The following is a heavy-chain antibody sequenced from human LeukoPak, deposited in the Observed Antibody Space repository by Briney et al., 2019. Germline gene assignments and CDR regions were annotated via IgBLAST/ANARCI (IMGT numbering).Heavy chain of an antibody. D-gene: IGHD5-18*01. J-gene: IGHJ4*02. CDR2: ISAFNGNT. CDR3: VRDLGVDTSMISFDY. V-gene: IGHV1-18*01. Sequence: ASVKVSCKASGYTFTSFGISWVRRAPGQGLEWMGWISAFNGNTKSTQKFQGRVIMTTDTSTNTAYMELRSLRSDDTAVFYCVRDLGVDTSMISFDYWGQGTLVTVSS. CDR1: GYTFTSFG.